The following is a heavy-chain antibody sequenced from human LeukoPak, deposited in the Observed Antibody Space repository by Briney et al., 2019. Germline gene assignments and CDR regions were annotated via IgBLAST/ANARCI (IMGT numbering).Heavy chain of an antibody. CDR3: ARHLARVGYMDV. CDR2: IYYSGST. J-gene: IGHJ6*03. Sequence: SETLSLTCTVSGGSISSSSYYWGWTRQPPGKGLVWIGSIYYSGSTYYNPSLKSRVTISVDTSKNQFSLKLSSVTAADTAVYHCARHLARVGYMDVWGKGTTVTISS. D-gene: IGHD1-26*01. V-gene: IGHV4-39*01. CDR1: GGSISSSSYY.